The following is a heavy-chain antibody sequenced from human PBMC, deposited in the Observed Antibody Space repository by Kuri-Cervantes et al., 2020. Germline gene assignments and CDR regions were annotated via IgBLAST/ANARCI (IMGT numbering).Heavy chain of an antibody. CDR1: GFTFSSYE. J-gene: IGHJ6*03. V-gene: IGHV3-48*03. CDR2: ISSSGSTI. Sequence: GGSLRLSCAASGFTFSSYEMNWVRQAPGKGLEWVSYISSSGSTIYYADSVKGRFTISRDSPKNTLYLQMNSLRAEDTAVYYCAKVAAAGNYYYYYMDVWGKGTTVTVSS. CDR3: AKVAAAGNYYYYYMDV. D-gene: IGHD6-13*01.